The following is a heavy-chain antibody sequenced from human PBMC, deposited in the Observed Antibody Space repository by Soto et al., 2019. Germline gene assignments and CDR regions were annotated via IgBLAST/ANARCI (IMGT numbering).Heavy chain of an antibody. D-gene: IGHD2-15*01. CDR1: GGSISSGGYS. J-gene: IGHJ3*02. Sequence: PSETLSLTCAVSGGSISSGGYSWSWIRQPPGKGLEWIGYIYHSGSTNYNPSLKSRVTISVDTSKNQFSLKLSSVTAADTAVYYCARRCSGGSCYFSDAFDIWGQGTMVTVSS. CDR2: IYHSGST. V-gene: IGHV4-30-2*03. CDR3: ARRCSGGSCYFSDAFDI.